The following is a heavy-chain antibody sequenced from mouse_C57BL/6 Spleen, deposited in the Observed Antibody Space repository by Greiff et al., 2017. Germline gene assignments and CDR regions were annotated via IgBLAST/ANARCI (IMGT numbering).Heavy chain of an antibody. CDR2: IDPSDSYT. V-gene: IGHV1-50*01. CDR3: ARFKDYFDY. Sequence: QVQLQQPGAELVKPGASVKLSCKASGYTFTSYWMQWVKQRPGQGLDWIGEIDPSDSYTNYNQKFKGKATLTVDTSSSTAYMQLSSLTSEDSAVYYCARFKDYFDYWGQGTTLTVSS. CDR1: GYTFTSYW. J-gene: IGHJ2*01.